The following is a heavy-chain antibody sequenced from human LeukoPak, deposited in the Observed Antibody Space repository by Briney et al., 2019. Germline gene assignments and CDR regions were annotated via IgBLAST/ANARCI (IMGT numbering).Heavy chain of an antibody. CDR3: ARQGGYSGYDSPGIDS. CDR1: GYIFTSYW. CDR2: IYPGYSDT. J-gene: IGHJ4*02. V-gene: IGHV5-51*01. D-gene: IGHD5-12*01. Sequence: GESLKISCKGSGYIFTSYWIGWVRQMPGKGLEGRWIIYPGYSDTRYSPSFQGQVTISADKSASTAYLQWSSLTASDTAMYYCARQGGYSGYDSPGIDSWGQGTLVTVSS.